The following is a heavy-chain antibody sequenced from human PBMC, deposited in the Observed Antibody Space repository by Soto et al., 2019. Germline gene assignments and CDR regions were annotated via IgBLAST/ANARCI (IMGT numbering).Heavy chain of an antibody. Sequence: PGGSLRLSCTASGFTFGDYAMSWFRQAPGKGLEWVGFIRSKAYGGTTEYAASVKGRFTISGDDSKSIAYLQMNSLKTEDTAVYYCTRSISEFKPSYGPTYYFDYWGQGTLVTVSS. CDR2: IRSKAYGGTT. V-gene: IGHV3-49*03. CDR1: GFTFGDYA. J-gene: IGHJ4*02. CDR3: TRSISEFKPSYGPTYYFDY. D-gene: IGHD5-18*01.